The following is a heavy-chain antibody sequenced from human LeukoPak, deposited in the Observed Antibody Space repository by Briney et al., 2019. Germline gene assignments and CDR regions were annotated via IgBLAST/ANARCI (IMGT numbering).Heavy chain of an antibody. CDR3: ARALYHTFDY. J-gene: IGHJ4*02. CDR2: INPSGSST. Sequence: ASVKVSCKASGYSFTSHYMHWVRQAPGQGLEWMGLINPSGSSTLYAQKFQGRVTMTRDMSTTTDYMELSSLRSEDTAVYYCARALYHTFDYWGQGTLVTVSS. CDR1: GYSFTSHY. V-gene: IGHV1-46*01. D-gene: IGHD2-2*01.